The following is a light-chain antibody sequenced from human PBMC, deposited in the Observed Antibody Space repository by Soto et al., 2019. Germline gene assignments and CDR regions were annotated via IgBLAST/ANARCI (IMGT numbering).Light chain of an antibody. CDR3: SSYTSTMTNV. J-gene: IGLJ1*01. CDR1: SSDVDGFNS. Sequence: LTQPASVSGSPGQSITIPCTGTSSDVDGFNSISWYQLRPGTAPKLILYDVVDRPSGVSYRFSGFYSGNTASLTISGLQAADEADYFCSSYTSTMTNVFGSGTKVTVL. CDR2: DVV. V-gene: IGLV2-14*03.